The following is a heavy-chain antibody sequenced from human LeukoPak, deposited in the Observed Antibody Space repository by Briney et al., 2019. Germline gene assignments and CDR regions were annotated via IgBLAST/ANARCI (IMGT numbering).Heavy chain of an antibody. Sequence: SETLSDTRIHPLGSLTISSYYSGSIRHPPRKGLEWLGCIYYGGCTYYNPSLKSRVTISVDTSKNQFSLKLSSVTAADTAVYYCARHRRHYYDSSGSQRANWFDPWGQGTLVTVSS. CDR1: LGSLTISSYY. CDR2: IYYGGCT. V-gene: IGHV4-39*01. J-gene: IGHJ5*02. D-gene: IGHD3-22*01. CDR3: ARHRRHYYDSSGSQRANWFDP.